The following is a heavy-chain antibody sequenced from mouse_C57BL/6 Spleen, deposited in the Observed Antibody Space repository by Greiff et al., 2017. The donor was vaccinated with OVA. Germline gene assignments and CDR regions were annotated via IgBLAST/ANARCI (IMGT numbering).Heavy chain of an antibody. V-gene: IGHV1-80*01. J-gene: IGHJ1*03. CDR1: GYAFSSYW. Sequence: VQLQQSGAELVKPGASVKISCKASGYAFSSYWMNWVKQRPGQGLEWIGQIYPGDGDTNYNGKFKGKATLTADKSSSTASMQLSSLTSEDSAVFFCARSDLYGSSYWYCDVWGTGTTVTVSS. D-gene: IGHD1-1*01. CDR3: ARSDLYGSSYWYCDV. CDR2: IYPGDGDT.